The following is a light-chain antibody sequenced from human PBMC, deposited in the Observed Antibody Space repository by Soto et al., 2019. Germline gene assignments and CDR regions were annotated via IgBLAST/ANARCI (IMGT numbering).Light chain of an antibody. Sequence: EIVLTQSPGTLSLSPGERATLSCRASQSVSSAYLAWYQQKPGQAPRLLIYGASSRATGIPDRFSSSGSGTDFTLNISRLEPEDFAVYYCQQYGRTFGQGTKVEFK. CDR3: QQYGRT. CDR1: QSVSSAY. J-gene: IGKJ1*01. V-gene: IGKV3-20*01. CDR2: GAS.